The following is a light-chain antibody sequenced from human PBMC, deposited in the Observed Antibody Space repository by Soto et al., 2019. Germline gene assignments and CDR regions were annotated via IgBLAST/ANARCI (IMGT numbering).Light chain of an antibody. CDR2: SAS. J-gene: IGKJ1*01. Sequence: GYRVTISFRPRRGIGTALAWYQQKPGTVPKLLIHSASTLQSGVPSRFSGSGSGTDFTLTISSVQPEDVASYYCQKYDSAPTFGPRTKADIK. CDR3: QKYDSAPT. V-gene: IGKV1-27*01. CDR1: RGIGTA.